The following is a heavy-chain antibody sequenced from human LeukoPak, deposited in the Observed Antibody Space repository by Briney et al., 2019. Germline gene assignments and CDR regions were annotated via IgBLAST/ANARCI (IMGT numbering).Heavy chain of an antibody. D-gene: IGHD3-16*02. J-gene: IGHJ6*03. CDR1: GFTFSSYG. Sequence: TGGSLRLSCAASGFTFSSYGMHWVRQAPGKGLEWVAFIRYDGSNKYYADSVKGRFTISRDNSKNTLYLQMNSLRAEDTAVYYCALGAYYDYVWGSYRHHYYMDVWGKGTTVTISS. V-gene: IGHV3-30*02. CDR3: ALGAYYDYVWGSYRHHYYMDV. CDR2: IRYDGSNK.